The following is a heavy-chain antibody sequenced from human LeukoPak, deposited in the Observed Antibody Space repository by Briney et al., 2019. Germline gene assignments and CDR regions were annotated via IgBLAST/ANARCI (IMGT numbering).Heavy chain of an antibody. V-gene: IGHV4-34*01. CDR3: ARGTQWLDSDAFDI. Sequence: SETLSLTCAVYGGSFSGYYWSWIRQPPGKGLEWIGEINHSGSTNYSPSLKSRVTISVDTSKNQFSLKLSSVTAADTAVYYCARGTQWLDSDAFDIWGQGTMVTVSS. D-gene: IGHD6-19*01. CDR2: INHSGST. CDR1: GGSFSGYY. J-gene: IGHJ3*02.